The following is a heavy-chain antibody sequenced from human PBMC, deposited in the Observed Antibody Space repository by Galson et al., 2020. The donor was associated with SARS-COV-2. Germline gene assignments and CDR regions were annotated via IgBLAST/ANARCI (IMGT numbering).Heavy chain of an antibody. CDR2: IRSKAHNYAT. CDR1: GFTFSGAA. V-gene: IGHV3-73*01. CDR3: TKLPDCTTTSFYQCYYGMDV. J-gene: IGHJ6*02. D-gene: IGHD2-2*01. Sequence: GESLKISCAASGFTFSGAAVHWVRQASGKGLEWVGRIRSKAHNYATAYGVSLQGRFTVSRDDSKNTAYLQMNSLKTEDTAVYYCTKLPDCTTTSFYQCYYGMDVWGQGTTVTVSS.